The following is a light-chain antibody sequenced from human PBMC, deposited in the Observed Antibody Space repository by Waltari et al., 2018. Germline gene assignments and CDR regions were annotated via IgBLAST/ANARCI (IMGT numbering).Light chain of an antibody. CDR2: EVS. J-gene: IGLJ1*01. CDR1: SRDVGRYKF. Sequence: QSALTQPASVSGSPGQSITISCTGTSRDVGRYKFVSWYQQYPGKAPKLMIYEVSQRPSGVSNRFSGSKSGNTASLTISGLQAEDEADYYCCSYAGSTTYVFGTGTKVTVL. CDR3: CSYAGSTTYV. V-gene: IGLV2-23*02.